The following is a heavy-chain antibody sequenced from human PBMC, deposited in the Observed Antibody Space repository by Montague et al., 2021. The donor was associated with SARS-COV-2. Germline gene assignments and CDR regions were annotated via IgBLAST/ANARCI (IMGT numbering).Heavy chain of an antibody. D-gene: IGHD2-8*02. V-gene: IGHV4-59*08. J-gene: IGHJ5*02. CDR2: SGST. CDR3: ARYHPVGGVRP. Sequence: SGSTNYNPSLKSRVTISVDTSKNQFSLKLRSVTAADTAVYYWARYHPVGGVRPWGQGNLVTV.